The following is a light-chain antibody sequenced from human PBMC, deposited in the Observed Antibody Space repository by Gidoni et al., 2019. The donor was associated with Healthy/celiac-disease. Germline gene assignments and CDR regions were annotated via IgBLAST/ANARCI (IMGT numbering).Light chain of an antibody. CDR2: GAS. V-gene: IGKV3-15*01. Sequence: EIVMTQSPATLSVSPGERATLSCRASQRVSSNLAWYQQKPCQAPRRLIYGASTRATGIPARFSGSGSGTEFTLTISSLQSEDFAVYYCQQYNNWPPWTFGQGTKVEIK. CDR1: QRVSSN. J-gene: IGKJ1*01. CDR3: QQYNNWPPWT.